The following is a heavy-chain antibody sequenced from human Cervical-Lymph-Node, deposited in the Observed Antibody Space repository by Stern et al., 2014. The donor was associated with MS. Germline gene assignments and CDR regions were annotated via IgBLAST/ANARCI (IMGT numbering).Heavy chain of an antibody. CDR1: GFTFSSYA. CDR2: ISYDGSNK. CDR3: ARGTAGYYDSSGYYSESPDV. D-gene: IGHD3-22*01. J-gene: IGHJ6*02. Sequence: VQLVESGGGVVQPGRSLRLSCAASGFTFSSYAMHWVRQAPGKGLEWVAVISYDGSNKYYADSVKGRFTISRDNSKNTLYLQMNSLRAEDTAVYYCARGTAGYYDSSGYYSESPDVWGQGTTVTVSS. V-gene: IGHV3-30*04.